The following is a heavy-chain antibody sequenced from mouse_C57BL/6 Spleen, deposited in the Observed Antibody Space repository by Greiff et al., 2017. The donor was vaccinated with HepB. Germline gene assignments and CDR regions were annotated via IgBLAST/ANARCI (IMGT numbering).Heavy chain of an antibody. CDR3: ASHIINGYSWFAY. Sequence: VQLQQSDAELVKPGASVKISCKVSGYTFTDHTIHWMKQRPEQGLEWIGYIYPRDGSTKYNEKFKGKATLTADKSSSTAYMQLNSQTSEDSAVYFCASHIINGYSWFAYWGQGTLVTVSA. V-gene: IGHV1-78*01. D-gene: IGHD2-3*01. CDR1: GYTFTDHT. CDR2: IYPRDGST. J-gene: IGHJ3*01.